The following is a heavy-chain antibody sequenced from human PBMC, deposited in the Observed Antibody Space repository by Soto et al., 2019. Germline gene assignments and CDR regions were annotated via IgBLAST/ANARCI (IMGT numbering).Heavy chain of an antibody. Sequence: QVQLQESGPGLVKPSETLSLTCTVSGGSISSYYWSWIRQPPGKGLEWIGYIYYSGSTNYNPSLKSRVPITVDTSKNQFPLKLSSVTAADTAVYYCARRYGGTFDYWGQGTLVTVSS. V-gene: IGHV4-59*08. CDR1: GGSISSYY. CDR3: ARRYGGTFDY. CDR2: IYYSGST. J-gene: IGHJ4*02. D-gene: IGHD2-15*01.